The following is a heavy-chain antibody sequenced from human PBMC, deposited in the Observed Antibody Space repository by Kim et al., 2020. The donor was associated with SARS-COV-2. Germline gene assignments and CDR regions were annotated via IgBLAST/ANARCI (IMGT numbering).Heavy chain of an antibody. Sequence: ASVKVSCKASGYTFTSYAMNWVRQAPGQGLEWMGWINTNTGNPTYAQGFTGRFVFSLDTSVSTAYLQISSLKAEDTAVYYCARVFGLVGATPTHVYYYYGMDVWGQGTTVTVSS. CDR3: ARVFGLVGATPTHVYYYYGMDV. D-gene: IGHD1-26*01. V-gene: IGHV7-4-1*02. J-gene: IGHJ6*02. CDR1: GYTFTSYA. CDR2: INTNTGNP.